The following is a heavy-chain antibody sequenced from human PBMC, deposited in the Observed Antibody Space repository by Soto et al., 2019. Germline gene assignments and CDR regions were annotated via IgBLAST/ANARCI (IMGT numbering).Heavy chain of an antibody. D-gene: IGHD5-18*01. Sequence: ASVEVSCKASGYTFTSYYMHWVRHAPGQGLEWMGIINPSGGSTSYAQKFQGRVTMTRDTSTSTVYMELSSLRSEDTAVYYCARDTSPLRGYRDFDYWGQGTLVTVSS. J-gene: IGHJ4*02. CDR2: INPSGGST. CDR1: GYTFTSYY. CDR3: ARDTSPLRGYRDFDY. V-gene: IGHV1-46*01.